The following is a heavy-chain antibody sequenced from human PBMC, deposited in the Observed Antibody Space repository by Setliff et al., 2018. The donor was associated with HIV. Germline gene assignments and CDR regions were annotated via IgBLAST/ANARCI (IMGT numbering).Heavy chain of an antibody. V-gene: IGHV4-30-4*01. CDR2: IYYTGNT. CDR3: VRYGDDVRRFDF. J-gene: IGHJ4*02. Sequence: SETLSLTCTVSGISIAGGDYYWSWIRQSPGKGLEWVGYIYYTGNTYFNPSLESRLSMSVDTSKNQFTLELHSVTAADTAVYYCVRYGDDVRRFDFWGQGTLVTVSS. D-gene: IGHD2-21*02. CDR1: GISIAGGDYY.